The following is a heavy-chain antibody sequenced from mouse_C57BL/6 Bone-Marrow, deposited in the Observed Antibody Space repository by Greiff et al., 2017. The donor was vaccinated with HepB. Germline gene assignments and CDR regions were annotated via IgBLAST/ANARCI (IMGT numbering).Heavy chain of an antibody. V-gene: IGHV15-2*01. Sequence: QVQLQQSGSELRSPGSSVKLSCKDFDSEVFPIAYMSWVRQKPGHGFEWIGGILPSIGRTIYGEKFEDKATMAADTLSNTAYLELNSLTSEDSAIYYCARRGVTTVVVHWYFDVWGTGTTVTVSS. J-gene: IGHJ1*03. CDR2: ILPSIGRT. CDR3: ARRGVTTVVVHWYFDV. D-gene: IGHD1-1*01. CDR1: DSEVFPIAY.